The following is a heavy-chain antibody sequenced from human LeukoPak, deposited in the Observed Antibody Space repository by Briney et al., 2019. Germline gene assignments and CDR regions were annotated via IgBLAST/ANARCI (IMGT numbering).Heavy chain of an antibody. D-gene: IGHD2-2*01. CDR3: ARPRYCSSTSCLMPDY. V-gene: IGHV1-18*04. CDR2: ISAHNGNT. Sequence: GASVKVSCKASGYTFTSYGISWVRQAPGQGLEWMGWISAHNGNTNYAQKLQGRVTMTTDTSTSTAYMELRSLRSDDTAVYYCARPRYCSSTSCLMPDYWGQGTLVTVSS. J-gene: IGHJ4*02. CDR1: GYTFTSYG.